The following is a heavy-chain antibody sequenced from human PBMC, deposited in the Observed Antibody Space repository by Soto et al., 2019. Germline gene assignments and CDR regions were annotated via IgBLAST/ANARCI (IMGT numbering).Heavy chain of an antibody. CDR2: VYNAGNT. CDR1: VCSINDYY. V-gene: IGHV4-59*01. J-gene: IGHJ4*02. CDR3: ARALALWSTGYYYFDY. Sequence: ETLSLTCTVSVCSINDYYWTWVRQTPGKGLEWIGYVYNAGNTNYNPCLKSRVTISLDTSRNQFSLKLNSVTAADTAVYYCARALALWSTGYYYFDYWGLGTLVTVS. D-gene: IGHD6-19*01.